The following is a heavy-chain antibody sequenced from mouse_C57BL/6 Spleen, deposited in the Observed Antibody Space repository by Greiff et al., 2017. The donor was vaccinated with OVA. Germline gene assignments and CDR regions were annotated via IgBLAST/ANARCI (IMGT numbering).Heavy chain of an antibody. CDR1: GYTFTSYW. J-gene: IGHJ2*01. CDR2: IDPSDSYT. D-gene: IGHD2-4*01. CDR3: ATYDYDLYYFDY. Sequence: QVQLQQPGAELVMPGASVKLSCKASGYTFTSYWMHWVKQRPGQGLEWIGEIDPSDSYTNYNQKFKGKSTLTVDKSSSTAYMQLSSLTSEDSAVYYCATYDYDLYYFDYWGQGTTLTVSS. V-gene: IGHV1-69*01.